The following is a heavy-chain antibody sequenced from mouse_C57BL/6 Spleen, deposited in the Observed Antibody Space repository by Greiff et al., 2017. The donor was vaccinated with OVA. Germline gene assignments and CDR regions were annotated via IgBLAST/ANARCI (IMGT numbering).Heavy chain of an antibody. J-gene: IGHJ4*01. D-gene: IGHD2-1*01. V-gene: IGHV5-12*01. CDR2: ISNGGGST. CDR1: GFTFSDYY. CDR3: ASPIYYGNSYYAMDY. Sequence: EVQRVESGGGLVQPGGSLKLSCAASGFTFSDYYMYWVRQTPEKRLEWVAYISNGGGSTYYPDTVKGRFTISRDNAKNTLYLQMSRLKSEDTAMYYCASPIYYGNSYYAMDYWGQGTSVTVSS.